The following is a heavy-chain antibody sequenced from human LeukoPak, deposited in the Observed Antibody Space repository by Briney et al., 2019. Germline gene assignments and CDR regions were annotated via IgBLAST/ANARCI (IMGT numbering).Heavy chain of an antibody. CDR2: IYDSGST. CDR1: GDSITSYY. Sequence: SETLSLTCTVSGDSITSYYWSWIRQPPGKGLEWIGCIYDSGSTNYNPSLKSRVTMSVDTSKNQFSLKLSSVTAADTAVYYCARTSGDDFWSGLGHDAFDIWGQGTMVTVSS. D-gene: IGHD3-3*01. J-gene: IGHJ3*02. V-gene: IGHV4-59*01. CDR3: ARTSGDDFWSGLGHDAFDI.